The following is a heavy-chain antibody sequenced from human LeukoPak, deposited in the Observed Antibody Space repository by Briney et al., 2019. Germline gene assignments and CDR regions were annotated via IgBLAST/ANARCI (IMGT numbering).Heavy chain of an antibody. V-gene: IGHV1-18*04. CDR1: GYTLTSNG. CDR2: ISAYKGNT. D-gene: IGHD3-9*01. J-gene: IGHJ4*02. Sequence: GASMTVSCKASGYTLTSNGISWVRQAPGQGLEWMGWISAYKGNTNYAQKFQGRVTMTTDTSTSTAYMELRSLRSDDTAVYYCARWRGADVLRYFDYEMEPAAPSGHFDHWGQGTLVTVSS. CDR3: ARWRGADVLRYFDYEMEPAAPSGHFDH.